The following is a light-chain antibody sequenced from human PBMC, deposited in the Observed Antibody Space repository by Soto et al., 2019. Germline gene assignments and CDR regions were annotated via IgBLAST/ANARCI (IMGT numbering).Light chain of an antibody. CDR3: QQYGSSLYT. CDR1: QSVSSSY. V-gene: IGKV3-20*01. CDR2: GAS. J-gene: IGKJ2*01. Sequence: EIVLTQSPGTLSLSPGERATLSCRASQSVSSSYLAWYQQKPGQAPRLLIYGASGRATGIPDRFSGSGSGTDFSLTISRLAPEDFAVYYCQQYGSSLYTFGQGTKLEIK.